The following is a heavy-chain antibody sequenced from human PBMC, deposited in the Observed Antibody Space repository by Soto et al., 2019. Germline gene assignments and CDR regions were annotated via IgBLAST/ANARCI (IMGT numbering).Heavy chain of an antibody. D-gene: IGHD2-21*01. CDR1: GFTFSSYS. V-gene: IGHV3-21*01. CDR3: AREWRCGGGCYSGYFDY. CDR2: ISSSSSYI. J-gene: IGHJ4*02. Sequence: EVQLVESGGGLVKPGGSLRLSCAASGFTFSSYSMNWVRQAPGKVLEWVSSISSSSSYIYYADTEKGRFTISRDNAKNSLYLQMNSLRAEDTAVYYCAREWRCGGGCYSGYFDYWGQGTLVTVSS.